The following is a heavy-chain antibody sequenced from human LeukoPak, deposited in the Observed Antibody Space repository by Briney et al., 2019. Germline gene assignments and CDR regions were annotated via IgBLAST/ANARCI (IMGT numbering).Heavy chain of an antibody. CDR2: IYYSGST. CDR3: ARSPPSWNGDAFDI. D-gene: IGHD1-1*01. CDR1: GGSISSYY. J-gene: IGHJ3*02. V-gene: IGHV4-59*01. Sequence: KASETLSLTCTVSGGSISSYYWSWIRQPPGKGLEWIGYIYYSGSTNYNPSLKSRVTISVDTSKNQFSLTLSSVTAADTAVYYCARSPPSWNGDAFDIWGQGTMVTVSS.